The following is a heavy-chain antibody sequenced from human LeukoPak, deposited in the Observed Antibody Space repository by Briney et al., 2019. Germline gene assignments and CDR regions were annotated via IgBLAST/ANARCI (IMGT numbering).Heavy chain of an antibody. Sequence: QPGGSLRLSCTASELTFSAYYVDWVRQAPGKWLEWVGRTRNKANSYTRDYAASVKGRFTISRDDSRNSLYLQMSSPKTEDTAVYYCVIPPYGDYVVDYWGQGTLVTVSS. V-gene: IGHV3-72*01. CDR1: ELTFSAYY. CDR3: VIPPYGDYVVDY. J-gene: IGHJ4*02. CDR2: TRNKANSYTR. D-gene: IGHD4-17*01.